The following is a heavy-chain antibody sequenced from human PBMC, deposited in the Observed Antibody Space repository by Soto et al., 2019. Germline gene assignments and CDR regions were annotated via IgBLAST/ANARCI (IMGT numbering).Heavy chain of an antibody. CDR3: AHRGLRFLGPDY. Sequence: QITLKESGPTLVIPTQTLTLTCTFSGFSLRTDGVGVGWLRQPPGKALEWLALIYWDDAKRYSPSLRNRLTIXKXPSKNQVVLTMTNMDPVDPATYYCAHRGLRFLGPDYWGQGILVTVSS. CDR1: GFSLRTDGVG. V-gene: IGHV2-5*02. D-gene: IGHD3-10*01. CDR2: IYWDDAK. J-gene: IGHJ4*02.